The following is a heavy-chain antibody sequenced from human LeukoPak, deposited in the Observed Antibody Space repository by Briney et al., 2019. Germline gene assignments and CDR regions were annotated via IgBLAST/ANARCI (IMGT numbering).Heavy chain of an antibody. D-gene: IGHD3-10*01. CDR1: GLTVTNAW. J-gene: IGHJ4*02. CDR3: TTGIRGD. CDR2: IASKTDGGAT. Sequence: GGSLRLSCSASGLTVTNAWMNWVRQAPGEGLDWVGRIASKTDGGATDYAAPVKGRFTISRDDSKNTLNLQMNSLKTEDTAVYYCTTGIRGDWGQGTLVAVSS. V-gene: IGHV3-15*07.